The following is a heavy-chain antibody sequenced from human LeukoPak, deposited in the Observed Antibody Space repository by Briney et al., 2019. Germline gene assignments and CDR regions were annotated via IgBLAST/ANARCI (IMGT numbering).Heavy chain of an antibody. Sequence: SETLSLTCTVSGGSISSYYWSWIRQPAGKGLEWIGRIYTSGSTNYNPSLKSRVTMSVDTSKNQFSLKLSSVTAADTAVYYCARENYSWIPLWSSPYVDYCGEGTLVTVFS. V-gene: IGHV4-4*07. D-gene: IGHD5-18*01. CDR3: ARENYSWIPLWSSPYVDY. CDR2: IYTSGST. CDR1: GGSISSYY. J-gene: IGHJ4*02.